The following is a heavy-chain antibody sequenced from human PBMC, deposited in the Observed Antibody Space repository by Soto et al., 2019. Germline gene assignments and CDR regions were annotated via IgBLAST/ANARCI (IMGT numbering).Heavy chain of an antibody. J-gene: IGHJ4*02. CDR2: IWYDGSNK. Sequence: RLSCAASGFTFSTYGMHWVRQAPGKGLEWVAVIWYDGSNKYYADSLKGRFTISRDNSKSTLYLQMNSLRAEDTAVYYCARVDYYDSSAYYIGYWGQGTLVTVSS. CDR1: GFTFSTYG. CDR3: ARVDYYDSSAYYIGY. V-gene: IGHV3-33*01. D-gene: IGHD3-22*01.